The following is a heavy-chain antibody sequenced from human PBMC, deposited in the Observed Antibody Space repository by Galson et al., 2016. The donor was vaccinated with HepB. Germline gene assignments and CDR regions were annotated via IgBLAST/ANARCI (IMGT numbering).Heavy chain of an antibody. D-gene: IGHD1-7*01. V-gene: IGHV3-23*01. CDR3: AKGENWNYGVWWYFDP. J-gene: IGHJ2*01. CDR2: MSGRGAST. Sequence: SLRLSCAASGFTFSSYAMSWVRQAPGKGLEWVSAMSGRGASTFYADSVKGRFTITRDNSKNTVDLQMNSLRAEDTAVYYCAKGENWNYGVWWYFDPWGRGTLVTVSS. CDR1: GFTFSSYA.